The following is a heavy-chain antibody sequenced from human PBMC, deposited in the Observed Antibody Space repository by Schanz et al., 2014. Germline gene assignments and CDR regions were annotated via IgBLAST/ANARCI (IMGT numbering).Heavy chain of an antibody. D-gene: IGHD2-15*01. J-gene: IGHJ6*02. Sequence: EGQLLESGGGLIQPGGSLRLSCAASGFTFSSYAMSWVRQAPGKGLEWVSTISASGGSTYYADSVKGRFTISRDNSKNILYQQMNSLRAEDTAVYYCAKARRKSNCSGGRCFHYSYYGMDVWGQGTTVTVS. V-gene: IGHV3-23*01. CDR1: GFTFSSYA. CDR3: AKARRKSNCSGGRCFHYSYYGMDV. CDR2: ISASGGST.